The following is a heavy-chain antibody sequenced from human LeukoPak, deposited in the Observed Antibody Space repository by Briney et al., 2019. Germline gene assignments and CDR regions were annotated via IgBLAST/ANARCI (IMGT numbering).Heavy chain of an antibody. D-gene: IGHD2-2*01. CDR1: GFTFSSYA. CDR2: ISGSGGST. V-gene: IGHV3-23*01. Sequence: PGGSLRLSCAASGFTFSSYAMSWVRQAPGKGLEWVSAISGSGGSTYYADSVKGRFTISRDNSKNTLYLQMNSLRAEDTAVYYCAKEGGDIVVVPAATFDPWGQGTLVTVSS. CDR3: AKEGGDIVVVPAATFDP. J-gene: IGHJ5*02.